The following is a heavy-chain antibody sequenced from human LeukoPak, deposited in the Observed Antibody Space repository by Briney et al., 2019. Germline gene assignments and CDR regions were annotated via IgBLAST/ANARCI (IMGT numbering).Heavy chain of an antibody. D-gene: IGHD2-15*01. CDR1: GFTFSGYE. CDR2: IGRSGTTM. J-gene: IGHJ4*02. V-gene: IGHV3-48*03. Sequence: GGSLRLSCAASGFTFSGYEMTWVRQVPGKGLEWVSYIGRSGTTMFYADSVKGRFTISRDDAKNSLYLQMSSLRAEDTAVYYCARKDPTPLSHFDYWGQGTLVTVSS. CDR3: ARKDPTPLSHFDY.